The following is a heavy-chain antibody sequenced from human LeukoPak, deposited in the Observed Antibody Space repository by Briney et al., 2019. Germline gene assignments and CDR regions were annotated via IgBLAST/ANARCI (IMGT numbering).Heavy chain of an antibody. CDR1: GFTFSSYA. CDR2: ITSSGATI. V-gene: IGHV3-48*04. Sequence: GGSLRLSCAASGFTFSSYAMSWVRQAPGKGLEWLSYITSSGATIYYADSIEGRFTVSRDNSKNSLYVQMNSLRAEDTAVYYCATGGGDYGDYSGYWGQGTLVTVSS. CDR3: ATGGGDYGDYSGY. J-gene: IGHJ4*02. D-gene: IGHD4-17*01.